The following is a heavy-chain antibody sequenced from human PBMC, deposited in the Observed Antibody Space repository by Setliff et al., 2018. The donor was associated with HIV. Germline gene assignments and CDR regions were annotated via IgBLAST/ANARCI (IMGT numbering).Heavy chain of an antibody. D-gene: IGHD1-26*01. Sequence: GASVKVSCKASGYTFTNYVINWVRQAAGQGLEWMGWIDPKSGNTGYAQEFQGRVTMTRNTSISTAYMELISLTSDDTAIYFCARGLRAYLGYWGQGTLVTVSS. CDR1: GYTFTNYV. V-gene: IGHV1-8*02. CDR2: IDPKSGNT. CDR3: ARGLRAYLGY. J-gene: IGHJ4*02.